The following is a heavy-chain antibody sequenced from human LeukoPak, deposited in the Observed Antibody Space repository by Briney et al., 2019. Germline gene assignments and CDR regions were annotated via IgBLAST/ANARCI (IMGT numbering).Heavy chain of an antibody. J-gene: IGHJ4*02. V-gene: IGHV3-30-3*01. CDR3: ARDAAEHYFDY. D-gene: IGHD1-26*01. CDR2: ISYDGDTK. Sequence: GRSLRLSCAASGFTFSTYAMHWVRQAPGKGLEWVAAISYDGDTKYYADSVRGRFTISRDNSKNTLYLQMNSLRAEDTAVYYCARDAAEHYFDYWGQGTQVTVSS. CDR1: GFTFSTYA.